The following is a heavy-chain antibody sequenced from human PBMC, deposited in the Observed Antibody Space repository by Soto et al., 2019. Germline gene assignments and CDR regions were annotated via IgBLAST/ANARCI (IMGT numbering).Heavy chain of an antibody. V-gene: IGHV3-48*01. J-gene: IGHJ4*02. Sequence: GGSLRLSCAASGFTFSSYSMNWVRQAPGKGLEWVSYISSSSSTIYYEDSVKGRFTISRDNAKNSLYLQMNSLRAEDTAVYYCARVDNPPDYGDYYGATNRHWGQGTLVTVSS. CDR2: ISSSSSTI. CDR3: ARVDNPPDYGDYYGATNRH. CDR1: GFTFSSYS. D-gene: IGHD4-17*01.